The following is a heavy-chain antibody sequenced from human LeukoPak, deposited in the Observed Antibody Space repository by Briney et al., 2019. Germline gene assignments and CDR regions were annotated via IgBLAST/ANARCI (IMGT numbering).Heavy chain of an antibody. CDR2: IYYSGST. Sequence: SETLSLTCTVSGGSISSSSYYWGWIRQPPGKGLEWIGSIYYSGSTYYNPSLKSRVTISVDTSKNQFSLKLSSVTAADTAVYYCARRGHRGSSWWDIGYFDYWGQGTLVTVSS. CDR3: ARRGHRGSSWWDIGYFDY. CDR1: GGSISSSSYY. V-gene: IGHV4-39*01. J-gene: IGHJ4*02. D-gene: IGHD6-13*01.